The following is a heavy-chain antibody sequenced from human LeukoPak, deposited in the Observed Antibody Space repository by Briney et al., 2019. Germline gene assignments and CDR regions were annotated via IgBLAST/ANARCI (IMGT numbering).Heavy chain of an antibody. CDR3: ARVSFDSSTGVDYMDL. CDR1: GGSISSYY. CDR2: IYYSGST. J-gene: IGHJ6*03. Sequence: PSETLSLPCTVSGGSISSYYWSWIRQPPGKGLEWIGYIYYSGSTNYNPSLNSRVTISVNTSKNQFSLELRSVTAADTAMYDCARVSFDSSTGVDYMDLRGKGTTVTVSS. V-gene: IGHV4-59*01. D-gene: IGHD6-13*01.